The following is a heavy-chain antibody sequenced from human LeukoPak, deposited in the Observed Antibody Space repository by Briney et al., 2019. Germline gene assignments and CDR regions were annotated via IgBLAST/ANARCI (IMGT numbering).Heavy chain of an antibody. CDR2: IVPILGIA. CDR1: GGTLRSYD. Sequence: SVTVSCKASGGTLRSYDISWVRQAPGQGLEWMGRIVPILGIANYAQKFQERVTITRDMSTSTVYMELSSLRSEDTAVYYCAADDQQLILWGQGTLLTVSS. D-gene: IGHD3-16*01. J-gene: IGHJ4*02. V-gene: IGHV1-69*04. CDR3: AADDQQLIL.